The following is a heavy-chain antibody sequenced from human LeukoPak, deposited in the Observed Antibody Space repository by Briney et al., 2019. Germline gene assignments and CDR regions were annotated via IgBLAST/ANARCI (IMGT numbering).Heavy chain of an antibody. V-gene: IGHV3-7*01. CDR3: VQGGHFDF. CDR2: INEDGREK. Sequence: PGGSLRLSCAASGFTPSRFEMTWGRHAPGKGPEGVGKINEDGREKYYVDSVKDRFTISRDNGKNSLYLEMNSLRADDTAVYFCVQGGHFDFWGQGAPVTVSS. J-gene: IGHJ4*02. D-gene: IGHD1-26*01. CDR1: GFTPSRFE.